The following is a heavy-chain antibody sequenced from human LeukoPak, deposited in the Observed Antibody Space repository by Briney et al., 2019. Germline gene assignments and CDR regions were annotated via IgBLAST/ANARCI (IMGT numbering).Heavy chain of an antibody. CDR3: ARGRITVLGVARNPFDV. Sequence: SGESLKISCKGSGYSFPDYWIGWVRQMPGKGLEWMGIIYPGDSDTRYSPSFQGQVTISADKSINTAYLQWSSLKASDTAMYYCARGRITVLGVARNPFDVWGQGTMVTVSS. J-gene: IGHJ3*01. V-gene: IGHV5-51*01. D-gene: IGHD3-3*01. CDR2: IYPGDSDT. CDR1: GYSFPDYW.